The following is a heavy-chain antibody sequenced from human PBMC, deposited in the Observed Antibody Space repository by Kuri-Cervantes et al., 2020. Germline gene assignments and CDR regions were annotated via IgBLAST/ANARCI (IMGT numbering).Heavy chain of an antibody. CDR1: GFTFSSHG. Sequence: GGSLRLSCAASGFTFSSHGMHWVRQAPGKGLEWIAVISNDGTNKYYVDSVKGRFTISRDNSKNTLYLQMSSLRAEDTAVYYCARDNRDYDSIAFDIWGQGTMVTVSS. D-gene: IGHD3-22*01. J-gene: IGHJ3*02. CDR3: ARDNRDYDSIAFDI. V-gene: IGHV3-30*03. CDR2: ISNDGTNK.